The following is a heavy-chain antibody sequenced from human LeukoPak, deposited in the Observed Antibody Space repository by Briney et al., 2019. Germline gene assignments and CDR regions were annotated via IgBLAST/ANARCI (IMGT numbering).Heavy chain of an antibody. CDR1: GFTFSSYA. Sequence: GGSLRLSCAASGFTFSSYAMSWVRKAPGKGLEWVSAISGSGGSTYYADSVKGRFTISRDNSKNTLYLHMNSLRAEYTAVYYCAKDRSIAAGDDAFDIWGQGTMVTVSS. CDR2: ISGSGGST. D-gene: IGHD6-13*01. J-gene: IGHJ3*02. CDR3: AKDRSIAAGDDAFDI. V-gene: IGHV3-23*01.